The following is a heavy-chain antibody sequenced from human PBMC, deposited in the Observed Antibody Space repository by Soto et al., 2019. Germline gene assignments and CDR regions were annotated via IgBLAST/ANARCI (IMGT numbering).Heavy chain of an antibody. CDR1: GSTFSHYY. D-gene: IGHD4-4*01. CDR3: AGTDDSNTFDY. Sequence: EVQLVNSGGGLVKPGGSLRLSCAASGSTFSHYYMNWVRQAPGKGLEWVSSITSSGTHIYYADSVKGRFTISRDNAKNSLSLQMNSLRAADTAVYYCAGTDDSNTFDYWGQGTLVTVSS. V-gene: IGHV3-21*01. J-gene: IGHJ4*02. CDR2: ITSSGTHI.